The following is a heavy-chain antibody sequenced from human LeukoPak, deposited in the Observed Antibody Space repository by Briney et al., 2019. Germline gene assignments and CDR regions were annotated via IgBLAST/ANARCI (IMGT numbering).Heavy chain of an antibody. Sequence: SETLSLTCTVSGYSISSGYYWGWIRQPPGKGLEWIGSIYHSGTTYYNPSLKSRVTISVDTSKNQFSLKLNSVTAADTAVYYCARGIAGGTYPLDIYYYYYYMDVWGKGTTVTVSS. CDR3: ARGIAGGTYPLDIYYYYYYMDV. J-gene: IGHJ6*03. V-gene: IGHV4-38-2*02. CDR2: IYHSGTT. D-gene: IGHD1-26*01. CDR1: GYSISSGYY.